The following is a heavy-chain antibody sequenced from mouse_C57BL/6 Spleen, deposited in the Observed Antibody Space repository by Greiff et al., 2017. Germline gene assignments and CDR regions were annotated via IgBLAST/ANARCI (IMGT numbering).Heavy chain of an antibody. D-gene: IGHD2-12*01. CDR2: IDPENGDT. Sequence: EVQLQQSGAELVRPGASVKLSCTASGFNIKDDYMHWVKQRPEQGLEWIGWIDPENGDTEYASKFQGKATITADTSSNTAYLQLSSLTSEDTAVYYCTTRYDVDYWGQGTTLTVSS. J-gene: IGHJ2*01. CDR3: TTRYDVDY. V-gene: IGHV14-4*01. CDR1: GFNIKDDY.